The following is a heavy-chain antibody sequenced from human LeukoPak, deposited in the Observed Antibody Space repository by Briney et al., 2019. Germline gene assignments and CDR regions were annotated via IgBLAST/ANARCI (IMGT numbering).Heavy chain of an antibody. CDR2: ISGSGGST. CDR3: AKPAVAGIRVYFDY. CDR1: GFTFSSYA. V-gene: IGHV3-23*01. J-gene: IGHJ4*02. D-gene: IGHD6-13*01. Sequence: GGSLRLSCAACGFTFSSYALSWVRQAPGKGLEWVSAISGSGGSTYYADSVKGRFTISRDNSKKTLYLQMNSLRAEDTAVYYCAKPAVAGIRVYFDYWGQGTLVTVPS.